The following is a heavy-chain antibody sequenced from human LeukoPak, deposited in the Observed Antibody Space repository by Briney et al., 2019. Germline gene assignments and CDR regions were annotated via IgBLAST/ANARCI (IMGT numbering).Heavy chain of an antibody. Sequence: GESLKISCTGSGYSFTSYWIGWVRQIPGKGLEWMGIIYPGDSDTKYSPSFQGQVTISADKSISTAYLQWSSLKASDTAMYYCARPHSGYSVDYWGQGTLVTVSS. D-gene: IGHD5-12*01. CDR1: GYSFTSYW. J-gene: IGHJ4*02. V-gene: IGHV5-51*01. CDR3: ARPHSGYSVDY. CDR2: IYPGDSDT.